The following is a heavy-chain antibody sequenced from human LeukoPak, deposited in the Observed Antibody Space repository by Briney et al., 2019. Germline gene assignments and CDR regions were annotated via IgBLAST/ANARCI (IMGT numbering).Heavy chain of an antibody. J-gene: IGHJ6*02. Sequence: GGSPRLSCAASGFTFSSYWMHWVRQAPGKGLVWVSRINSDGSSTSYADSVKRRFTISRDNAKNTLYLQMNSVRAEDTDVYYCARDGAYYYYGMDVWGQGTTVTVSS. CDR1: GFTFSSYW. CDR2: INSDGSST. V-gene: IGHV3-74*01. CDR3: ARDGAYYYYGMDV. D-gene: IGHD3-16*01.